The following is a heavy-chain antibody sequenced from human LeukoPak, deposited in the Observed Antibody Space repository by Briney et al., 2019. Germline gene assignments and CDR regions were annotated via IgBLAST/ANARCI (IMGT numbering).Heavy chain of an antibody. V-gene: IGHV1-2*06. CDR2: INPNTGGT. CDR3: ARDSVMGAK. CDR1: GYTLTGYY. Sequence: GASVEVSCKASGYTLTGYYMHWVRQAPGQGLEWMGRINPNTGGTNYAQKFQGRVTMTRDTSISTAYLDLTSLRSDDTAVYYCARDSVMGAKWGQGTLVTVSS. D-gene: IGHD1-26*01. J-gene: IGHJ4*02.